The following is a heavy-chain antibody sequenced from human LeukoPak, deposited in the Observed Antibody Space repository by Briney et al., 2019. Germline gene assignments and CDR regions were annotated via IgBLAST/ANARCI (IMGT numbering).Heavy chain of an antibody. V-gene: IGHV3-66*02. CDR1: GFTLSSNY. J-gene: IGHJ6*02. CDR3: ARDRSPYYDFWSGYYTAYYGMDV. Sequence: GGSLRLSCAASGFTLSSNYMSWVRQAPGKGLEWVSVIYSGGSTYYADSVKGRLTISRDNSKNTLYLQMTSLRAEDTAVYYGARDRSPYYDFWSGYYTAYYGMDVWGQGTTVTVSS. CDR2: IYSGGST. D-gene: IGHD3-3*01.